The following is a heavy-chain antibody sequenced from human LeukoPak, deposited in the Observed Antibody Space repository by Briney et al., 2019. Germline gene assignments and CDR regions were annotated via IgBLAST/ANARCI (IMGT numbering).Heavy chain of an antibody. CDR1: GFTFSSYE. J-gene: IGHJ3*02. CDR3: ARVISTGYSSSWLLNDAFDI. CDR2: ISSSSYI. D-gene: IGHD6-13*01. Sequence: GGSLRLSCAASGFTFSSYEMNWVRQAPGKGLEWVSSISSSSYIYYADSVKGRFTISRDNAKNSLYLQMNSLRAEDTAVYYCARVISTGYSSSWLLNDAFDIWGQGTMVTVSS. V-gene: IGHV3-21*01.